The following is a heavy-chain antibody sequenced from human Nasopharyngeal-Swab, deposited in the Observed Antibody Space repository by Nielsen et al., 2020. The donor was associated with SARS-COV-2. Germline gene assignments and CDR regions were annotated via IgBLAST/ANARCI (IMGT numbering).Heavy chain of an antibody. CDR2: IKQDGSEK. CDR1: GFTFSSYW. CDR3: ARAEGGGYSYGFDNWFDP. V-gene: IGHV3-7*01. J-gene: IGHJ5*02. Sequence: GESLKISCAASGFTFSSYWMTWVRQAPGKGLEWVANIKQDGSEKDYVDSVKGRFTIFRDNAKNSVYLQMNSLRGEDTAIYYCARAEGGGYSYGFDNWFDPWGQGTLVTVSS. D-gene: IGHD5-18*01.